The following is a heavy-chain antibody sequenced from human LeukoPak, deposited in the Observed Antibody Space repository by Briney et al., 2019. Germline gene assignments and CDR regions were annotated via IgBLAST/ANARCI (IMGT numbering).Heavy chain of an antibody. CDR2: IYYSGST. V-gene: IGHV4-39*07. CDR1: GGSISSSSYY. CDR3: ARDGYYDILTGYKYFDY. D-gene: IGHD3-9*01. Sequence: SETLSLACTVSGGSISSSSYYWGWIRQPPGKGLEWIGSIYYSGSTYYNPSLKSRVTISVDTSKNQFSLKLSSVTAADTAVYYCARDGYYDILTGYKYFDYWGQGTLVTVSS. J-gene: IGHJ4*02.